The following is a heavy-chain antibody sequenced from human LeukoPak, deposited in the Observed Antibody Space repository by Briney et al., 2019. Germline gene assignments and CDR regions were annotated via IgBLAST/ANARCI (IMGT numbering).Heavy chain of an antibody. J-gene: IGHJ4*02. Sequence: SETLSLTCTVSGGSISSYYWSWIRQPPGKGLEWIGYIYYSGSTNYNPSLKSRVTISVDTSKNQFSLKLSSVTAADTAVYYCRSGGSWPDYWGQGTLVTVSS. CDR2: IYYSGST. CDR3: RSGGSWPDY. V-gene: IGHV4-59*08. CDR1: GGSISSYY.